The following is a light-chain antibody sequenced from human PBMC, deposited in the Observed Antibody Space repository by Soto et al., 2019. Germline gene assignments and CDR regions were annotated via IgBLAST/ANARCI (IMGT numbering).Light chain of an antibody. V-gene: IGKV3-11*01. CDR1: QSVGSN. J-gene: IGKJ3*01. CDR2: DAS. CDR3: QQGGKVPPIFP. Sequence: IVLTQSPATLSLSPGEGATLSCRASQSVGSNLAWYQQKPGQAPRLLIYDASNRATGLPARFSGSGSGTNFPLTISSLEPEDFAVFYGQQGGKVPPIFPFGPGAKVDNK.